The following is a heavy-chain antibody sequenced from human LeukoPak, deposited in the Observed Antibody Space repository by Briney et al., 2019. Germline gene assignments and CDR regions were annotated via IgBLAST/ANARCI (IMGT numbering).Heavy chain of an antibody. CDR1: GFTFSDYY. CDR2: ISSSGSTI. J-gene: IGHJ4*02. V-gene: IGHV3-11*01. CDR3: AKSRITIFGVVTPFDY. Sequence: GGSLRLSCAASGFTFSDYYMSWIRQAPGKGLEWVSYISSSGSTIYYADSVKGRFTISRDNAKNSLYLQMNSLRAEDTAVYYCAKSRITIFGVVTPFDYWGQGTLVTVSS. D-gene: IGHD3-3*01.